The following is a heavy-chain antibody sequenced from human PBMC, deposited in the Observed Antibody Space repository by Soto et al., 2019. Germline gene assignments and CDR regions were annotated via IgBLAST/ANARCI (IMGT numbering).Heavy chain of an antibody. CDR1: GGSISSSSYY. D-gene: IGHD5-18*01. J-gene: IGHJ6*02. V-gene: IGHV4-39*01. Sequence: PSETLSLTCTVSGGSISSSSYYWGWIRQPPGKGLEWIGSIYYSGSTYYNPSLKSRVTISVDTSKNQFSLKLSSVTAADTAVYYCARHEGDSDTAMAPTYYYYGMDVWGQGTTVTVSS. CDR3: ARHEGDSDTAMAPTYYYYGMDV. CDR2: IYYSGST.